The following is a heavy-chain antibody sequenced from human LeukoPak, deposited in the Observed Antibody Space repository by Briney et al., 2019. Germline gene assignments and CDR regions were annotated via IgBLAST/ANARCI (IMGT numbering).Heavy chain of an antibody. CDR1: GFTFNSHG. CDR2: IRYDGSDK. V-gene: IGHV3-30*02. Sequence: PGGSLRLSCAASGFTFNSHGMHWVRQASGKGLEWVAFIRYDGSDKYYADSVKGRLTISRDNSKNTLYLQMSSLRAEDTAVYYCAKGSYYCSSSSCPQYYYYMDVWGKGTTVTVSS. CDR3: AKGSYYCSSSSCPQYYYYMDV. J-gene: IGHJ6*03. D-gene: IGHD2-2*01.